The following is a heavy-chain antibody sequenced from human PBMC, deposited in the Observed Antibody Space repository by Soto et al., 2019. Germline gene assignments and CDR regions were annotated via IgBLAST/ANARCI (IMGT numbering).Heavy chain of an antibody. CDR3: ARDKRDLRFLEWSYYFDY. V-gene: IGHV3-23*01. D-gene: IGHD3-3*01. Sequence: HPGGSLRLSCAASGFTFSSYAMNWVRQAPGKGLEWVSVITGSGDATYYADSVKGRFTISRDNSKNTPYLQMNSLRAEDTAVYYCARDKRDLRFLEWSYYFDYWGQGTLVTVSS. J-gene: IGHJ4*02. CDR1: GFTFSSYA. CDR2: ITGSGDAT.